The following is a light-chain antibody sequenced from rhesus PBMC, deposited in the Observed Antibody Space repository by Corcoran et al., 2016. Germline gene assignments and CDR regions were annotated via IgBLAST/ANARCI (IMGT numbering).Light chain of an antibody. V-gene: IGKV3-10*01. CDR1: QSVSNF. CDR2: GAS. J-gene: IGKJ2*01. CDR3: YQHSSGYS. Sequence: QVILTQSPATLSLSPGERATLSCRASQSVSNFLAWYQQKPGQAPRLLIYGASSRATGIPDRFSGRGSGTDFTLTISSLEPEDVGVYHCYQHSSGYSFGQGTKVGIK.